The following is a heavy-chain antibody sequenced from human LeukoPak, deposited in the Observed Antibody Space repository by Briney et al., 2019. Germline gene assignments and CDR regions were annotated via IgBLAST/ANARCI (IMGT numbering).Heavy chain of an antibody. V-gene: IGHV1-8*01. CDR1: GYTFTSYD. J-gene: IGHJ5*02. CDR3: ARERGYCSGGSCYRPRRFDP. Sequence: ASVKVSCKASGYTFTSYDINWVRQATGQGLEWMGWMNPNSGNTGYAQKFQGRVTMTRNTSISTAYMELSSLRFEDTAVYYCARERGYCSGGSCYRPRRFDPWGQGTLVTVSS. CDR2: MNPNSGNT. D-gene: IGHD2-15*01.